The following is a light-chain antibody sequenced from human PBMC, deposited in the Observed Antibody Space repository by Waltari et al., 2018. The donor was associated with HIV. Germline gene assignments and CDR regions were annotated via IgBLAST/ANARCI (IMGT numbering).Light chain of an antibody. CDR3: LHDYIFPDT. CDR1: QGIGKD. J-gene: IGKJ2*01. Sequence: AIQMTQSPSSLSASIGDRVTITCRASQGIGKDLSWYQQKLGKAPNLLIYAASILQSGVSSRFSGAGSATDFTLTISNLQPEEFATYFCLHDYIFPDTFGPGTKLEI. V-gene: IGKV1-6*02. CDR2: AAS.